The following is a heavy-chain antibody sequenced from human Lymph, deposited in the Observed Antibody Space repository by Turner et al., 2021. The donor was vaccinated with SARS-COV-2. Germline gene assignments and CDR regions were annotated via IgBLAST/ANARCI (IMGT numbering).Heavy chain of an antibody. CDR2: ISSSSSYI. D-gene: IGHD3-22*01. CDR3: ARGGYDSSGSESYYFDY. CDR1: GFTVSSYT. Sequence: EVQLVASVGGLVTHGGPLRLCSAHSGFTVSSYTRNWVRQAPGKGREWVSSISSSSSYIYYAGSVKGRFTMSRDNAKNSLYLQLISLRAEDTAVYYFARGGYDSSGSESYYFDYWGQGTLVTVSS. V-gene: IGHV3-21*01. J-gene: IGHJ4*02.